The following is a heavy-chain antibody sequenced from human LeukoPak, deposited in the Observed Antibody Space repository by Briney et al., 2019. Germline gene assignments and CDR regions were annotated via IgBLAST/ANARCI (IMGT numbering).Heavy chain of an antibody. CDR2: IYTSGST. V-gene: IGHV4-4*07. D-gene: IGHD2-2*01. CDR1: GGSISSYY. J-gene: IGHJ5*02. CDR3: ARATGCSSTSCYNWFDP. Sequence: SETLSLTCTVSGGSISSYYWSWIRQPAGKGLEWIGRIYTSGSTNYNPSLKSRVTMSVDSSKNQFSLKLSSVTAADTAVYYCARATGCSSTSCYNWFDPWGQGTLVTVSS.